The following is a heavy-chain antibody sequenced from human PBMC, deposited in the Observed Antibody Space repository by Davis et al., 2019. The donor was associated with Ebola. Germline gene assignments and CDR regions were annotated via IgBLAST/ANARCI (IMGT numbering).Heavy chain of an antibody. Sequence: SETLSLTCTVSGDSISSSYWTWIRQPPGKGLEWIGYIYYNAVTIYNPSLKSRVTISVDMSKNQVSLNLISVTAADTAVYYCAKSGLSFGVVKYHYGMDVWGKGTTVTVSS. CDR1: GDSISSSY. V-gene: IGHV4-59*08. CDR2: IYYNAVT. D-gene: IGHD3-3*01. CDR3: AKSGLSFGVVKYHYGMDV. J-gene: IGHJ6*04.